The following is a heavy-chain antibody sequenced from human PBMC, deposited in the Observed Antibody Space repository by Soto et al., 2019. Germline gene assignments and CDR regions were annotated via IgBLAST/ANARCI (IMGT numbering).Heavy chain of an antibody. J-gene: IGHJ6*03. Sequence: GGSLRLSCAASGFTFDDYGMSWVRQAPGKGLEWVSGINWNGGSTGYADSVKGRFTISRDNAKNSLYLQMNSLRAEDTALYHCARGGGYSLTRSYYYYYMDVWGKGTTVTVSS. CDR2: INWNGGST. CDR3: ARGGGYSLTRSYYYYYMDV. CDR1: GFTFDDYG. V-gene: IGHV3-20*01. D-gene: IGHD5-18*01.